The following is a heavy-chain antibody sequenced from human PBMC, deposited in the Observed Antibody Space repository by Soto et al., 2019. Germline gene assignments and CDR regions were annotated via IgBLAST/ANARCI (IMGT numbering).Heavy chain of an antibody. Sequence: QVQLQQWGAGLLKPSETLSLTCAVYGVSFSGFSWSWIRQPPGKGLEWIGEINHSGSTNYNPSFKSRVTISEETSKNQFSLKLSPVTAADTAVYYCARGRTVYTSTSYVDWGQGTLGTVSS. CDR3: ARGRTVYTSTSYVD. CDR2: INHSGST. J-gene: IGHJ4*02. CDR1: GVSFSGFS. D-gene: IGHD2-2*02. V-gene: IGHV4-34*01.